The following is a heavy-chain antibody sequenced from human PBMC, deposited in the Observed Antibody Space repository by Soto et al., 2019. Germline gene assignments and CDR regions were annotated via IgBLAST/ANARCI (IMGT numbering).Heavy chain of an antibody. J-gene: IGHJ5*02. V-gene: IGHV2-5*01. CDR2: IYWNDDK. CDR3: AHIGRNSGFDP. CDR1: GFSISTSEAA. D-gene: IGHD4-4*01. Sequence: QITLKESGPTLVKPTQTLTLTCTFAGFSISTSEAAVGWIRQPPGEALEWLAHIYWNDDKRYSPSLKSRLTITKDASKSQVVLTMTNMDPVDTATYYCAHIGRNSGFDPWGQGTLVTVSS.